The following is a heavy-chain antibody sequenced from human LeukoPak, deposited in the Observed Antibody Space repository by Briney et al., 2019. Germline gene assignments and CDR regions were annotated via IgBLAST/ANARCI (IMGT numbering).Heavy chain of an antibody. Sequence: SETLSLTCTVSGGSISSYYWSWIRQPPGKGLEWIGYIYYSGSTNYNPSLKSRVTISVDTSKNQFSLKLSSVTAADTAVYYCARGGSSWYSHDPFDYWGQGTLVTVSS. V-gene: IGHV4-59*12. CDR1: GGSISSYY. CDR2: IYYSGST. CDR3: ARGGSSWYSHDPFDY. J-gene: IGHJ4*02. D-gene: IGHD6-13*01.